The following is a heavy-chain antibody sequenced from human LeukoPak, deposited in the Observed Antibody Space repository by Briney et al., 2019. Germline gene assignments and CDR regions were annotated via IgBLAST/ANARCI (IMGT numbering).Heavy chain of an antibody. CDR1: GGSISSYY. V-gene: IGHV4-4*07. J-gene: IGHJ5*02. CDR3: ARVKCSSSSCWFDP. CDR2: VYTSGST. D-gene: IGHD6-6*01. Sequence: SETLSLTCTVSGGSISSYYWSWIRQPAGKGLEGIGRVYTSGSTNYNPSLKSRATISVDTSKNQFSLKLSSVTAADTAVYYCARVKCSSSSCWFDPWGQGTLVTVSS.